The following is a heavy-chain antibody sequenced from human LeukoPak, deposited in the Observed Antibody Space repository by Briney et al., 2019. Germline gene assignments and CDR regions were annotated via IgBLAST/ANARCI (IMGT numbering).Heavy chain of an antibody. J-gene: IGHJ3*02. Sequence: PSETLSLTCAVYGGSFSGYYWSWIRQPPGKGLEWIGEINHSGSTNYNPSLKSRVTISVDTSKNQFSLKLSSVTAADTAVYYCASTIKVRGANSHAFDIWGQGTMVTVSS. CDR1: GGSFSGYY. V-gene: IGHV4-34*01. CDR2: INHSGST. D-gene: IGHD3-10*01. CDR3: ASTIKVRGANSHAFDI.